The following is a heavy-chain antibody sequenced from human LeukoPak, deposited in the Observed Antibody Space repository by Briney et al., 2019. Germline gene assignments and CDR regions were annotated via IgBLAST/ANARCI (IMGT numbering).Heavy chain of an antibody. D-gene: IGHD1-26*01. V-gene: IGHV4-59*01. CDR1: GGSISSYY. J-gene: IGHJ4*02. CDR2: IYYSGST. CDR3: ARALREVGRYYFDY. Sequence: SETLSLTCTVSGGSISSYYWSWIRQPPGKGLEWIGYIYYSGSTNYNPSLKSRVTISVDTSKNQFSLKLSSVTAADTAVYYCARALREVGRYYFDYWGQGTLVTVSS.